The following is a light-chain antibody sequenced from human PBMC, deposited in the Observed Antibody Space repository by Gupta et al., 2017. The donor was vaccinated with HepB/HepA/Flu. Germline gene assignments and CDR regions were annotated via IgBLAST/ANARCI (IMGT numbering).Light chain of an antibody. CDR3: QQRSNWPLCS. V-gene: IGKV3-11*01. CDR1: QSVSSY. CDR2: DAS. J-gene: IGKJ2*04. Sequence: EIVLTQSPATLSLSPGERATLSCRASQSVSSYLAWYQQKPGQAPRLLIYDASNRATGIPARFSGSGSGTDFTLTISSLEPEDFAVYYCQQRSNWPLCSFGQGTKLESK.